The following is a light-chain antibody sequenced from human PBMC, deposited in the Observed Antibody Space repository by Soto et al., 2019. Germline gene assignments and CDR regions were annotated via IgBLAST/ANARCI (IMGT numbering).Light chain of an antibody. CDR3: ETWDDSLNGPVI. CDR1: NSNIGSNT. V-gene: IGLV1-44*01. CDR2: YNN. Sequence: QSVLTQPPSASGTPGQRVTISCSGSNSNIGSNTVNWYQQLPGTAPKLLIYYNNQRPSGVPDRFSGSKSGSSASLAISGLQSEDEGDYYCETWDDSLNGPVIFGGGTKLTVL. J-gene: IGLJ2*01.